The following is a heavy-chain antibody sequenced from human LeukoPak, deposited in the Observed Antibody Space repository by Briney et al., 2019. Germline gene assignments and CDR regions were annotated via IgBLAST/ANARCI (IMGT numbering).Heavy chain of an antibody. CDR1: GGSFSGYY. J-gene: IGHJ6*02. D-gene: IGHD2-2*01. Sequence: SETLSLTCAVYGGSFSGYYWSWIRQPPGKGLEWIGEINHSGSTNYNPSLKSRVTISVDTSKNQFSLKLSSMTAADTAVYYCARGRRYCSSTSCYYYYYGMDVWGQGTTVTVSS. V-gene: IGHV4-34*01. CDR2: INHSGST. CDR3: ARGRRYCSSTSCYYYYYGMDV.